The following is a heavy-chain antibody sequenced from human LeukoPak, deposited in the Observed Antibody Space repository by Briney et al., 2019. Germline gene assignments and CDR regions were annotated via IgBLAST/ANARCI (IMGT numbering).Heavy chain of an antibody. CDR1: GFTFSSYE. Sequence: PGGSPRLSCGASGFTFSSYEMNWVRQAPGKGLEWVSYISSGGSAIYYADSVKGRFTISRDNAKNSLYLQMNSLRAEDTAVYYCARNDYSSSSYFYWGQGTLVTVSS. CDR3: ARNDYSSSSYFY. CDR2: ISSGGSAI. V-gene: IGHV3-48*03. D-gene: IGHD6-6*01. J-gene: IGHJ4*02.